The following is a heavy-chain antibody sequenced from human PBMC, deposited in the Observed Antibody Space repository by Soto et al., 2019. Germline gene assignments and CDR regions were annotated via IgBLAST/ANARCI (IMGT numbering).Heavy chain of an antibody. V-gene: IGHV3-21*01. CDR1: GFTFSTYT. CDR3: ATARYYDTSGYFYLDY. J-gene: IGHJ4*02. Sequence: GGSLILSCAASGFTFSTYTMNWVRQAPGKGLEWVSSISSSSSYIYYADSVKGRFTISRDNAKNSLYLQMNSLRAEDTAVYYCATARYYDTSGYFYLDYWGQGTLVTVSS. CDR2: ISSSSSYI. D-gene: IGHD3-22*01.